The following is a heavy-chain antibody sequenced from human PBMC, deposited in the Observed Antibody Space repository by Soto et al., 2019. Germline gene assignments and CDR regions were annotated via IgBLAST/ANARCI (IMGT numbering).Heavy chain of an antibody. J-gene: IGHJ5*02. Sequence: QVQLVQSGAEVKKPGASVKVSCKASGYTFTSYYMHWVRQAPGQGLEWMGIINPSGGSTSYAQKFPGRVKMTRDTSKSTVYMELSSLRSEDTAVYDCARERGVTAMVWCDPGGQGTLVTVSS. CDR3: ARERGVTAMVWCDP. V-gene: IGHV1-46*01. D-gene: IGHD5-18*01. CDR1: GYTFTSYY. CDR2: INPSGGST.